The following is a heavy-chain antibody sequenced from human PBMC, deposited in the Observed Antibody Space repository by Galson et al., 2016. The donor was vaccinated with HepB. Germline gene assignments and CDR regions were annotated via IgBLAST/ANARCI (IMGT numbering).Heavy chain of an antibody. V-gene: IGHV4-59*01. Sequence: SETLSLTCSVSGASFTSYYWSWLRQSPGKGLEWIGYTAFSGYNNYNPSLRSRVTISLETSENQFSLKLTSVSAADTAVYHCARAFCSGGLCYPDGAHYYGIDVWGPGTTVTVSS. CDR2: TAFSGYN. D-gene: IGHD2-15*01. CDR3: ARAFCSGGLCYPDGAHYYGIDV. CDR1: GASFTSYY. J-gene: IGHJ6*01.